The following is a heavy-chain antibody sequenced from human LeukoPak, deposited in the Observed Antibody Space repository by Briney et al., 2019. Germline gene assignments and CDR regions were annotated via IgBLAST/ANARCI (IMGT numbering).Heavy chain of an antibody. J-gene: IGHJ4*02. CDR1: GDSISSYY. D-gene: IGHD6-19*01. Sequence: SETLSLTCTVSGDSISSYYWSWIRHPPGKVLEWLRYIYYIGSTNYNPSLKSRVTISVDTSKNQFSLKLSSVTAADTAVYYCARVDLGGSGWYTWYYFDYWGQGTLVTVSS. CDR3: ARVDLGGSGWYTWYYFDY. CDR2: IYYIGST. V-gene: IGHV4-59*01.